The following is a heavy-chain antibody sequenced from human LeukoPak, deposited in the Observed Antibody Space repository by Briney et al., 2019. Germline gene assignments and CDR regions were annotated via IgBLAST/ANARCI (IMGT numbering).Heavy chain of an antibody. V-gene: IGHV4-31*03. CDR1: GGSISSGGYY. J-gene: IGHJ4*02. Sequence: SQTLSLTCTVSGGSISSGGYYWSWIRQHPGKGLEWIGYIYYSGSTYYNPSLKSRVTISVDTSKNQFSLKLSSVTAADTAVYYCARVNPQTQKFDYWGQGTLVTVSS. CDR2: IYYSGST. CDR3: ARVNPQTQKFDY.